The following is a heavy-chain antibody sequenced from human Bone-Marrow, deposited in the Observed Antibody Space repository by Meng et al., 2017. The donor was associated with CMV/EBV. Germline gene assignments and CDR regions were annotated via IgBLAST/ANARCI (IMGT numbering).Heavy chain of an antibody. CDR1: GFTFSRYE. V-gene: IGHV3-48*03. J-gene: IGHJ6*02. Sequence: GESLKLPCAASGFTFSRYEMNWVRQAPGKGLEWVSYISSSGSTIYYADSVKGRFTISRNNAKNSLYLQMNSLRAEDTAVYYCAKDESVAARGMDVWGQGTTVTVSS. CDR3: AKDESVAARGMDV. D-gene: IGHD6-6*01. CDR2: ISSSGSTI.